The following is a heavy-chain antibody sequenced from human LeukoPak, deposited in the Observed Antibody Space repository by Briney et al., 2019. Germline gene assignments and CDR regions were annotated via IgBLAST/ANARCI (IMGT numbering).Heavy chain of an antibody. Sequence: GASVKVSCKASGYTFSSYWIGWVRQMPGKGLEWVSIIYPGDADTRYSPSFQGHVTVSADKSMSTAYLQWSSLKASDTALYYCARQRDGFFGYWGQGTLVTVSS. V-gene: IGHV5-51*01. J-gene: IGHJ4*02. CDR3: ARQRDGFFGY. CDR1: GYTFSSYW. CDR2: IYPGDADT. D-gene: IGHD5-24*01.